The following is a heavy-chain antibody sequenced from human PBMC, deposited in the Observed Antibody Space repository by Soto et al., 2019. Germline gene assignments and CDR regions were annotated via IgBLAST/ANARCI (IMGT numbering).Heavy chain of an antibody. J-gene: IGHJ5*02. CDR3: ARESVVVVPAASYNWFDP. V-gene: IGHV1-69*13. CDR2: IIPIFGTA. Sequence: SVKVSCKASGGTFSSYSISWVRRAPGQGLEWMGGIIPIFGTANYAQKFQGRVTITADESTSTAYMELSSLRSEDTAVYYCARESVVVVPAASYNWFDPWGQGTLVTVSS. CDR1: GGTFSSYS. D-gene: IGHD2-2*01.